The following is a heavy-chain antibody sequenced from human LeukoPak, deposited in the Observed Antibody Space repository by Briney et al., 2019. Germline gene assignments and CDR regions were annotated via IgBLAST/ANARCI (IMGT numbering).Heavy chain of an antibody. CDR2: IYYNRGT. Sequence: SETLSLTCTVSGDSISRSSYYWGWIRQPPGRGLEWIGSIYYNRGTYYNPSLKSRVTISMDTSKNLFSLNLRSVTHADTAIYYCARLLVGVLTTHNGGFWGQGSLVAVSS. V-gene: IGHV4-39*01. J-gene: IGHJ4*02. CDR3: ARLLVGVLTTHNGGF. CDR1: GDSISRSSYY. D-gene: IGHD4/OR15-4a*01.